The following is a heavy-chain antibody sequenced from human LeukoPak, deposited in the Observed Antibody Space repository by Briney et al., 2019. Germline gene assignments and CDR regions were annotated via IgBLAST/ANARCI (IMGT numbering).Heavy chain of an antibody. D-gene: IGHD1-1*01. J-gene: IGHJ4*02. CDR1: GGSMTSYF. CDR3: ARANPNWNPPDY. CDR2: VYHSGST. Sequence: PETLSLTCTVSGGSMTSYFWSWMRQPPGKGLEWIGYVYHSGSTSYNPSLKSRVSISEDTSKNQFSLKLSSVTAADTAVYYCARANPNWNPPDYWGQGTLVTVSS. V-gene: IGHV4-59*08.